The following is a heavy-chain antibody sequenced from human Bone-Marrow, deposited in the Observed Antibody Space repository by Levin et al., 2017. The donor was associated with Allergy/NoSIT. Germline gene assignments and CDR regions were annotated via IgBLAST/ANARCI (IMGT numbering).Heavy chain of an antibody. CDR3: ARVGPAVGGTGSSLNWFDP. D-gene: IGHD6-19*01. CDR2: ISAYNGNT. J-gene: IGHJ5*02. V-gene: IGHV1-18*01. Sequence: AASVKVSCKASGYTFTSYGISWVRQAPGQGLEWMGWISAYNGNTNYAQKLQGRVTMTTDTSTSTAYMELRSLRSDDTAVYYCARVGPAVGGTGSSLNWFDPWGQGTLVTVSS. CDR1: GYTFTSYG.